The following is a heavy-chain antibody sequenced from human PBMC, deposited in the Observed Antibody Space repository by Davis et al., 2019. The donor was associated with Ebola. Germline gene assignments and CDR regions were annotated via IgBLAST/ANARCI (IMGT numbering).Heavy chain of an antibody. J-gene: IGHJ5*02. V-gene: IGHV3-74*01. CDR1: GFTFSSYW. D-gene: IGHD3-10*01. CDR2: INSDGSST. CDR3: ARRGARGENWFDP. Sequence: PGGSLRLSCAASGFTFSSYWMHWVRQAPGKGLVWVSRINSDGSSTSYADSVKGRFTISRDNAKNTLYLQMNSLRAEDTAVYYCARRGARGENWFDPWGQGTLVTVSS.